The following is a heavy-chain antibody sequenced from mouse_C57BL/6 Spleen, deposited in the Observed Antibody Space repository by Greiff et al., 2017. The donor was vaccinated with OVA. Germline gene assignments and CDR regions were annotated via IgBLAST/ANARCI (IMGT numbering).Heavy chain of an antibody. CDR1: GFTFSSYG. CDR2: ISSGGSYT. Sequence: DVMLVESGGDLVKPGGSLKLSCAASGFTFSSYGMSWVRQTPDKRLEWVATISSGGSYTYYPDSVKGRFTISRDNAKNTLYLQMSSLKSEDTAMYYCARDGANSYYFDDWGQGTTLTVSS. J-gene: IGHJ2*01. CDR3: ARDGANSYYFDD. V-gene: IGHV5-6*02. D-gene: IGHD3-1*01.